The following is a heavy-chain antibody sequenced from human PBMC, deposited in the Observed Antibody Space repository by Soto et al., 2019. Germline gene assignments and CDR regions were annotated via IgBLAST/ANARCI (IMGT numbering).Heavy chain of an antibody. Sequence: QVQLVQSGAEVKKPGSSVKVSCKASGGTFSSYAISWVRQAPGQGLEWMGGIFPIFGTANYAQKFQGRVTITADESTSTAYMERSSLRSEDTAVYYCAREGYGDYGYYYYGMDVWGQGTTVTVSS. V-gene: IGHV1-69*12. J-gene: IGHJ6*02. CDR2: IFPIFGTA. CDR1: GGTFSSYA. CDR3: AREGYGDYGYYYYGMDV. D-gene: IGHD4-17*01.